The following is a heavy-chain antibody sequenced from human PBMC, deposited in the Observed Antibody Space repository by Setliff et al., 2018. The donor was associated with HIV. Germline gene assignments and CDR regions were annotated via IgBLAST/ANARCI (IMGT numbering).Heavy chain of an antibody. V-gene: IGHV4-39*01. D-gene: IGHD5-12*01. J-gene: IGHJ4*02. CDR2: IYYTGFT. Sequence: PSETLSLTCSVSGDSFSTSSYFWGWVRQSPGEGLEWIGNIYYTGFTYSSPSLKGRVIMSIDTSKSQFSLKLTSVTAADTALYFCARLGDSGYDFRGYFDYWGQGKLVTVSS. CDR3: ARLGDSGYDFRGYFDY. CDR1: GDSFSTSSYF.